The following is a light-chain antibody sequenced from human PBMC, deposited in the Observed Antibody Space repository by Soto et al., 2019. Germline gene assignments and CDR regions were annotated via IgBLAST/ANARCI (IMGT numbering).Light chain of an antibody. CDR2: EVT. V-gene: IGLV2-8*01. CDR1: SSDVGGYNF. Sequence: QSVLTQPPSASGSPGQSVTISCTGTSSDVGGYNFVSWYQQHPGKAPKFMIYEVTKRPSGVPDRFSGSKSGTTASLTVSGRQAEDEADYYCSSDAGGIKWVFGGGTKLTVL. CDR3: SSDAGGIKWV. J-gene: IGLJ3*02.